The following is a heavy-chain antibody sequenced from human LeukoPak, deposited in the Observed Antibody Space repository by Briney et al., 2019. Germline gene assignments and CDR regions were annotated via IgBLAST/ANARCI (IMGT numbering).Heavy chain of an antibody. J-gene: IGHJ3*02. CDR1: GGSISSYY. CDR2: IYYTGST. CDR3: VRHRPSYYGSGSEPFDI. D-gene: IGHD3-10*01. V-gene: IGHV4-59*08. Sequence: SETLSLTCTVSGGSISSYYWSWIRQPPGKGLEWIACIYYTGSTNYNPSLKSRVTISVDTSKNQFSLKLSSVTAADTAVYYCVRHRPSYYGSGSEPFDIWGQGTMVTVSS.